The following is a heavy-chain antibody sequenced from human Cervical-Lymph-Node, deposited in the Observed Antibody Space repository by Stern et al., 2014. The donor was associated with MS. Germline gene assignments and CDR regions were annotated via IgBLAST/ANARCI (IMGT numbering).Heavy chain of an antibody. Sequence: VQLVQSGAVVKKPGASVKVSCEAPRHTFSLYDINWVRHAPGQGLEWMGWMNPNSGNTGYTQEVQGRVTMTKDTSKGTAYMELRSLRSEEQAVDYCARRRARGMDVWGQGTTVTVSS. J-gene: IGHJ6*02. CDR2: MNPNSGNT. CDR1: RHTFSLYD. V-gene: IGHV1-8*01. CDR3: ARRRARGMDV.